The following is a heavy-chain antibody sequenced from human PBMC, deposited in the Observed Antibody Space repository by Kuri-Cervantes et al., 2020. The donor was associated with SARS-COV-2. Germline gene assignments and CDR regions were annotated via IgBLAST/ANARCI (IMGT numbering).Heavy chain of an antibody. CDR2: ITGSGDST. J-gene: IGHJ4*02. D-gene: IGHD3-22*01. V-gene: IGHV3-23*01. Sequence: GESLKISCAASGFTFSNYAMSWVRQAPGKGLKWVSVITGSGDSTYYADSVKGRFTISRDNSKNTLYLQIKSLRAEDTAIYYCTTYESTGYYYDYWGQGTLVTVSS. CDR1: GFTFSNYA. CDR3: TTYESTGYYYDY.